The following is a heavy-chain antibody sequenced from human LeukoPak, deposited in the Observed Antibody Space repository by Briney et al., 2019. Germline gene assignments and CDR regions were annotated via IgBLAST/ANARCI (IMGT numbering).Heavy chain of an antibody. J-gene: IGHJ3*02. CDR1: GGTFSSYA. CDR3: ASLPTNWGRVDAFDI. CDR2: IIPIFGTA. Sequence: SVKVSCKASGGTFSSYAISWVRQAPGQGLEWMGGIIPIFGTANYAQKFQGRVTITTDESTSTAYMELSSLRSEDTAVYYCASLPTNWGRVDAFDIWGQGTMVTVSS. D-gene: IGHD7-27*01. V-gene: IGHV1-69*05.